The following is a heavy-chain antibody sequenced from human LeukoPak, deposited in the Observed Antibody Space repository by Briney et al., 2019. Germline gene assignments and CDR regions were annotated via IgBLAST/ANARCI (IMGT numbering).Heavy chain of an antibody. J-gene: IGHJ3*02. CDR3: ARVTYYYVSGSQRRPGAFDM. V-gene: IGHV4-38-2*02. CDR2: IYYSGNT. Sequence: PSETLSLTCTVSGYSINSGYTWGCIRQTPGKGLEWIGSIYYSGNTYYSPSLKSRVTISVDTSRNQFSLKLTSVTAADTAVYYCARVTYYYVSGSQRRPGAFDMWGQGTMVTVSS. D-gene: IGHD3-10*01. CDR1: GYSINSGYT.